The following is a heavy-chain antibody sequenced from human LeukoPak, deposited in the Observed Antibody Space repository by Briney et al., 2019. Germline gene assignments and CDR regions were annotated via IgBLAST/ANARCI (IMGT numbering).Heavy chain of an antibody. Sequence: PGGSLRLSCAASGFTFSNHGMNWVRQAPGKGLEWLSGVSPPGGGTYYADSVKGRFTISRDDSKNTLSLQMNSLRAEDTAVYYCARHRRVINNYFDYWGQGTLVTVSS. J-gene: IGHJ4*02. D-gene: IGHD3-22*01. CDR3: ARHRRVINNYFDY. CDR2: VSPPGGGT. V-gene: IGHV3-23*01. CDR1: GFTFSNHG.